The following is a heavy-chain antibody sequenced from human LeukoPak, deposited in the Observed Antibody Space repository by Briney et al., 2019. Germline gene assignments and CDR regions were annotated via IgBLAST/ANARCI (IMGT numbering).Heavy chain of an antibody. CDR1: GFTLSSYS. CDR3: ARDYCSSTSCYALDYYYYMDV. D-gene: IGHD2-2*01. V-gene: IGHV3-48*01. Sequence: GGSLRLSCAASGFTLSSYSMNWVRQAPGKGLEWVSYISSSSSTIYYADSVKGRFTISRDNAKNSLYLQMNSLRAEDTAVYYCARDYCSSTSCYALDYYYYMDVWGKGTTVTVSS. J-gene: IGHJ6*03. CDR2: ISSSSSTI.